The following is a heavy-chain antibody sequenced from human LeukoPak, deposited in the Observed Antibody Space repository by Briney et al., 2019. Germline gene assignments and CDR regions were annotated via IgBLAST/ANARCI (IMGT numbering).Heavy chain of an antibody. CDR1: GFTFSSYS. V-gene: IGHV3-21*01. CDR3: ARDQLGPADFDY. D-gene: IGHD2-2*01. Sequence: GGSLRLSCAASGFTFSSYSMSWVRQAPGKGLEWVSSISSSSSYIYYADSVKGRFTISRDNAKNSLYLQMNSLRAEDTAVYYYARDQLGPADFDYWGQGTLVTVSS. CDR2: ISSSSSYI. J-gene: IGHJ4*02.